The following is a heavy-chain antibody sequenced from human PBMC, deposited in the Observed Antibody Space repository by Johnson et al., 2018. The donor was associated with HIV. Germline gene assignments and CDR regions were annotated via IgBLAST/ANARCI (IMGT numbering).Heavy chain of an antibody. CDR1: GFTFSDYY. D-gene: IGHD3-3*01. J-gene: IGHJ3*02. CDR2: ISSSGSTI. V-gene: IGHV3-11*04. CDR3: ARARDYNFLSPATDI. Sequence: QVQLVESGGGLVKPGGSLRLSCAASGFTFSDYYMSWIRQAPGKGLEWVSYISSSGSTIYYADSVKGRITISRANAQTSLYLKRTSLTAEDTAVYYCARARDYNFLSPATDIWGQGTMVTVSS.